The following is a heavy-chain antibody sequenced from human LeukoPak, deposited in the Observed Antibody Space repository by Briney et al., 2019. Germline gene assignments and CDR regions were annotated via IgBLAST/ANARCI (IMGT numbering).Heavy chain of an antibody. CDR3: ARRFSGSENWYFDL. CDR1: GFTFSSYD. Sequence: GGSLRLSCAASGFTFSSYDMHWVRQATGKGLEWVSAIGTAGDTYYPGSVKGRFTISRENAKNSLYLQMNSLRAGDTAVYYCARRFSGSENWYFDLWGRGTLVTVSS. J-gene: IGHJ2*01. D-gene: IGHD3-10*01. CDR2: IGTAGDT. V-gene: IGHV3-13*01.